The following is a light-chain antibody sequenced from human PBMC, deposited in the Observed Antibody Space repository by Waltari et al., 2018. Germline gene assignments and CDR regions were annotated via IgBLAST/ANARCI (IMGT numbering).Light chain of an antibody. Sequence: DIQMTQSPSSVSASVGDRVTITCRAGEDVSTWLAWYQHKPGKVPQLLIFAASVLRTGVSSRFTGSGSGTDFTLTISSLEPEDFATYYCQQSNTFPLTFGGGTKVEIK. CDR1: EDVSTW. CDR3: QQSNTFPLT. V-gene: IGKV1-12*01. CDR2: AAS. J-gene: IGKJ4*01.